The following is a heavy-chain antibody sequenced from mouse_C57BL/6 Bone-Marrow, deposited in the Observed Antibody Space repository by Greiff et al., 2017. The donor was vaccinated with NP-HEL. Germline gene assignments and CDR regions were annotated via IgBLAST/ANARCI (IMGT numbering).Heavy chain of an antibody. Sequence: VQLQESGAELAKPGASVKLSCKASGYTFTSYWMHWAKQRPGQGLEWIGYINPSSGYPKFNQKFKDKATLTADKSSSTADMQRSSRTYEDSAVYYGARDDDDAMDYWGQGTSVTVSS. J-gene: IGHJ4*01. CDR1: GYTFTSYW. D-gene: IGHD2-4*01. CDR3: ARDDDDAMDY. CDR2: INPSSGYP. V-gene: IGHV1-7*01.